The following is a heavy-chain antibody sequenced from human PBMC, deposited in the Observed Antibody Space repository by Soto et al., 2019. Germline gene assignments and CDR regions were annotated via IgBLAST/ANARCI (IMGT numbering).Heavy chain of an antibody. CDR3: ARAVTYYDSSGYYYGYFDY. CDR1: GGSISSGDYY. D-gene: IGHD3-22*01. CDR2: IYYSGST. Sequence: QVQLQESGPGLVKPSQTLSLTCTVSGGSISSGDYYWSWIRQPPGKGLEWLGYIYYSGSTYYNPSLKSRLTISVDTSKKQCSLKLSSVTAADTAVYYCARAVTYYDSSGYYYGYFDYWGQGTLVTVSS. V-gene: IGHV4-30-4*01. J-gene: IGHJ4*02.